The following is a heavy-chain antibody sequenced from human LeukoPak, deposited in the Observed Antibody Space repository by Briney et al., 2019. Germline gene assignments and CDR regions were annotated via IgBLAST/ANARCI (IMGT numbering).Heavy chain of an antibody. CDR2: INHSGST. V-gene: IGHV4-34*01. J-gene: IGHJ4*02. Sequence: GSLRLSCAASGFTFSSYAMSWVRQPPGKGLEWIGEINHSGSTNYNPSLKSRVTISVDTSKNQFSLKLSSVTAADTAVYYCARESTVGYSYGYGNSFDYWGQGTLVTVSS. D-gene: IGHD5-18*01. CDR3: ARESTVGYSYGYGNSFDY. CDR1: GFTFSSYA.